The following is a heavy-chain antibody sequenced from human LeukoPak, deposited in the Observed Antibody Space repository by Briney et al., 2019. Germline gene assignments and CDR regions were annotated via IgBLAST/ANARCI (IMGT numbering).Heavy chain of an antibody. CDR1: GYTFTGYY. V-gene: IGHV1-2*02. Sequence: ASVKVSCKASGYTFTGYYMHWVRQAPGQGLEWMGWINPNSGGTNYAQKFQGRVTMTRDMSISTAYMELSRLRSDDTAVYYCARDPNTVTTDYYYYGMDVWGQGTTVTVSS. D-gene: IGHD4-17*01. J-gene: IGHJ6*02. CDR2: INPNSGGT. CDR3: ARDPNTVTTDYYYYGMDV.